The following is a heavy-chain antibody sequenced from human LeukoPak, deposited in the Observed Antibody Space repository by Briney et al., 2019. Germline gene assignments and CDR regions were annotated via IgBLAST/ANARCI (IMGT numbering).Heavy chain of an antibody. CDR3: ARETSQKGAHYMDV. D-gene: IGHD3-16*01. Sequence: SETLSRTCTVSGRSISSYYWIWIRQPPRKGLEWLGYIYYSGSTNYNPFLKSRVTISVDTSKNQFSLKLSSVTAADTAVYYCARETSQKGAHYMDVWGKGTTVTISS. V-gene: IGHV4-59*01. J-gene: IGHJ6*03. CDR1: GRSISSYY. CDR2: IYYSGST.